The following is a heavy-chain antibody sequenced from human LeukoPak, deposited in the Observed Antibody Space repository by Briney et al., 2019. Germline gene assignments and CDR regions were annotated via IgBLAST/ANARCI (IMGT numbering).Heavy chain of an antibody. CDR1: GYTFTGYY. D-gene: IGHD7-27*01. V-gene: IGHV1-2*02. CDR2: INPNNGGT. J-gene: IGHJ4*01. CDR3: ARDGLGTTTNFDY. Sequence: ASVKGSCKASGYTFTGYYMHWVRQAPGQGVEWMGWINPNNGGTNYAQTFQGRVTMTRGTSISTAYMELSRLRSDDMAVYYCARDGLGTTTNFDYWGHGTLVTVSS.